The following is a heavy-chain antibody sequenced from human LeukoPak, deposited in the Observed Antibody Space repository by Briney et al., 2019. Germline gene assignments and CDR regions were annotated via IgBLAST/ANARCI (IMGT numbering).Heavy chain of an antibody. CDR2: ISYDGSNK. CDR1: GFTFSSYA. D-gene: IGHD4-17*01. Sequence: GGSLRLSCAASGFTFSSYAMHWVRQAPGKGLEWVAVISYDGSNKYYADSVKGRFTISRDNSKNTLYLQMNSPRAEDTAVYYCATLTTVRDYWGQGTLVTVSS. J-gene: IGHJ4*02. CDR3: ATLTTVRDY. V-gene: IGHV3-30-3*01.